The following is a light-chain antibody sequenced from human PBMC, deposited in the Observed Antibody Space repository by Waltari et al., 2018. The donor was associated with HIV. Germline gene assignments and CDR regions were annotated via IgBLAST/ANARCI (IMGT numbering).Light chain of an antibody. V-gene: IGLV2-14*01. J-gene: IGLJ2*01. Sequence: QSALTQPASVSGSPGQSITISCTGTSSDVGVSNYVSWYQHNPGRDPNLIIYEVSKRPSGVSNRFSGSKSGNTASLTISGLQAEDEADYYCSSYTSSSPLFGGGTKLTVL. CDR3: SSYTSSSPL. CDR2: EVS. CDR1: SSDVGVSNY.